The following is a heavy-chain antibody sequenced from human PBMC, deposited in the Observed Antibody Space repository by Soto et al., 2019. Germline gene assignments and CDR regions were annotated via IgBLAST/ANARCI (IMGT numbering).Heavy chain of an antibody. Sequence: GGSLRPSCTGSGFTFDDFAIPWVRQAPGKGLEWVGLIRTQTYLETTEYAAAVKGSFTISRDTSNRIAYLQMRSLRIEDSAVYYCTGAESPDTAYFSLCWGQGTPGTVSS. CDR1: GFTFDDFA. CDR3: TGAESPDTAYFSLC. CDR2: IRTQTYLETT. J-gene: IGHJ4*02. D-gene: IGHD2-8*01. V-gene: IGHV3-49*04.